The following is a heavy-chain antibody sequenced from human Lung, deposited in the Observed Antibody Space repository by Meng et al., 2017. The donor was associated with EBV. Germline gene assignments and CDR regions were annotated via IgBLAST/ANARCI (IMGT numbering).Heavy chain of an antibody. CDR2: ITSSGSPI. J-gene: IGHJ4*02. CDR3: AREAHVDFEYYFDF. D-gene: IGHD4-17*01. Sequence: VEVGASGGGLGKPGGSLRLSWAASGLTFRDYYMSWIRQAPGKGLECISYITSSGSPIYYADSVKGRFAVSRDNTRNSLYLQMNSLRAEDTAVYYCAREAHVDFEYYFDFWGQGALVTVSS. V-gene: IGHV3-11*01. CDR1: GLTFRDYY.